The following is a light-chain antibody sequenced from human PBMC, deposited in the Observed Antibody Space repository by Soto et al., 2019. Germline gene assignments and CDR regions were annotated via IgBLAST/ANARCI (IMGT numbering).Light chain of an antibody. J-gene: IGLJ1*01. CDR1: SSDVGGYDY. V-gene: IGLV2-14*01. CDR3: SSYTSSSTLYV. Sequence: QSVLTQPASVSWSPGQSITISCTGTSSDVGGYDYVSWYQQHPGKAPKLMIYEVSNRPSGVSNRFSGSKSGNAASLTISGLQADDEADYYCSSYTSSSTLYVFGTGTKVTVL. CDR2: EVS.